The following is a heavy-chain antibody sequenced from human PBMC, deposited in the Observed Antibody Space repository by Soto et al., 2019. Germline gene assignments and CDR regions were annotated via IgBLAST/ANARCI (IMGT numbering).Heavy chain of an antibody. CDR1: GLTFTNYW. Sequence: EVQVVESGGGLVQPGGSLRLSCAASGLTFTNYWMNWVRQAPGKGLEWVAKITPDGSDKHYIDSVKGRFTISRDNAQNSVSLQMNSLRGEDTAVYFCLGGSTYDTAWGQGTLVTVSS. CDR2: ITPDGSDK. D-gene: IGHD3-3*01. J-gene: IGHJ4*02. V-gene: IGHV3-7*03. CDR3: LGGSTYDTA.